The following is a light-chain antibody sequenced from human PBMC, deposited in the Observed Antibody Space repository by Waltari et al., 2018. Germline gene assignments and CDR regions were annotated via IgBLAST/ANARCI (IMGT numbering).Light chain of an antibody. CDR3: QVLDAPTDQWV. V-gene: IGLV3-21*02. Sequence: SYVLTQPPSVSVAPGQTAKNSCGGANIGPRSVHWYQQMPGQAPPLVVYDDTDRPSGIPERFSGSNSENAATLTISGVEAGDEADYYCQVLDAPTDQWVFGGGTKLTVL. CDR2: DDT. CDR1: NIGPRS. J-gene: IGLJ3*02.